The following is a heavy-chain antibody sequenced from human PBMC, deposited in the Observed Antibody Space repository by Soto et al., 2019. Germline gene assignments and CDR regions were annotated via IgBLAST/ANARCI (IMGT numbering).Heavy chain of an antibody. V-gene: IGHV3-21*01. CDR2: ISSSSSYI. CDR3: ARDRASMRFLEWLTPGL. J-gene: IGHJ4*02. D-gene: IGHD3-3*01. CDR1: GFTFSSYS. Sequence: NPGGSLRLSCAASGFTFSSYSMNWVCQAPGKGLEWVSSISSSSSYIYYADSVKGRFTISRDNAKNSLYLQMNSLRAEDTAVYYCARDRASMRFLEWLTPGLWGQGTRVTVSS.